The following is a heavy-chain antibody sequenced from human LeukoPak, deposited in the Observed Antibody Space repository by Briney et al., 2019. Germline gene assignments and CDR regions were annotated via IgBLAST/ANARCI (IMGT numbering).Heavy chain of an antibody. D-gene: IGHD6-13*01. V-gene: IGHV3-48*02. CDR3: ARDWPTIAAAGTIPEYFQH. CDR1: GFTFSSYV. Sequence: QTGGSLRLSCAASGFTFSSYVMSWVRQAPGKGLEWISYIRSTSSTIYHADSVKGRFTISRDDAKNSLYLQMNSLRDEDTAVYYCARDWPTIAAAGTIPEYFQHWGQGTLVTVSS. CDR2: IRSTSSTI. J-gene: IGHJ1*01.